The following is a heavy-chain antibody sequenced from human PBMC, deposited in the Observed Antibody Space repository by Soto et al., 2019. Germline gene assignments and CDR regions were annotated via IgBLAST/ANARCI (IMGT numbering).Heavy chain of an antibody. V-gene: IGHV3-66*01. J-gene: IGHJ4*02. Sequence: EVQLVESGGGLVQPGGSLRLSCAASGFTVSSNYMSWVRQAPGKGLEWVSVIYSGGSTYYADSVKGRFTISRDNSKNTLYLQMNSLRAEDTAVYYCARESHYYGSGSYLQTYFDYWGQGTLVTVSS. CDR1: GFTVSSNY. CDR2: IYSGGST. CDR3: ARESHYYGSGSYLQTYFDY. D-gene: IGHD3-10*01.